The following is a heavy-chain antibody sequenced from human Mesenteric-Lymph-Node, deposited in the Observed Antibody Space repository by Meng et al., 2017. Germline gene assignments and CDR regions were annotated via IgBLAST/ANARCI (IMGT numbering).Heavy chain of an antibody. Sequence: VQLQESGPGLVKPSETLSLTCTVSGASVDSGSYHWSWIRQFPGKGLEWIGYIYYSGNTYYKPSLKSLVTISIDTSKNQFSLILNSVTAADTAVYYCARVSSGWDYFDYWGQGTLVTVSS. CDR1: GASVDSGSYH. J-gene: IGHJ4*02. CDR3: ARVSSGWDYFDY. D-gene: IGHD6-19*01. V-gene: IGHV4-31*01. CDR2: IYYSGNT.